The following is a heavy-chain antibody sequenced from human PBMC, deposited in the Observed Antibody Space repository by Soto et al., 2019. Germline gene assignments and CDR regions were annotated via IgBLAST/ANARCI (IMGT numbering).Heavy chain of an antibody. Sequence: QVQLVQSGAEVQKPGSSVKVSCKASGDTFSSHALSWVRQAPGQGLQWMGGISPLFDARTYAQTFQGRVTISAEKSTKTAYMGWSSLPSEDTAVYYSARASTTYYHPSSPYWPNKEVDIWGQGTLISVSS. CDR2: ISPLFDAR. D-gene: IGHD3-3*02. CDR1: GDTFSSHA. J-gene: IGHJ5*02. CDR3: ARASTTYYHPSSPYWPNKEVDI. V-gene: IGHV1-69*06.